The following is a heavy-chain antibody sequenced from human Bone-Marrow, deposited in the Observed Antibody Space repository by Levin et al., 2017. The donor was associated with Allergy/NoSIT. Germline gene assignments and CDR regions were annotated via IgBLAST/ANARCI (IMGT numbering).Heavy chain of an antibody. CDR1: GFTFSNYW. J-gene: IGHJ4*02. Sequence: EASVKVSCAASGFTFSNYWMTWVRQTPGKGLEWVANIKQDGSEKYYVDSVKGRFTISRDNAENSLYLQMNSLRAEDTAVYYCATRGGTARPPPLDFWGQGTLVTVSS. V-gene: IGHV3-7*01. D-gene: IGHD6-6*01. CDR3: ATRGGTARPPPLDF. CDR2: IKQDGSEK.